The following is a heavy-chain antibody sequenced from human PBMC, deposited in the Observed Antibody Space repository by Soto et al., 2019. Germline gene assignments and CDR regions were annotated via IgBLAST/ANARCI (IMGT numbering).Heavy chain of an antibody. V-gene: IGHV4-31*03. D-gene: IGHD1-26*01. CDR3: ARAYSGSFNY. J-gene: IGHJ4*02. Sequence: KTSETLSLTCTVSGGSISSGGYYWSWIRQHPGKGLEWIGYIYYSGSTYYNPSLKSRVTISVDTSKNQFSLKLSSVTAADTAVYYCARAYSGSFNYWGQGTLVTVSS. CDR1: GGSISSGGYY. CDR2: IYYSGST.